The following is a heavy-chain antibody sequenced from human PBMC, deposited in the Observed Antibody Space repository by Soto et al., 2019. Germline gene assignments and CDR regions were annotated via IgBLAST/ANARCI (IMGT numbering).Heavy chain of an antibody. J-gene: IGHJ4*02. D-gene: IGHD4-17*01. CDR3: ARGGKTVPTFDY. V-gene: IGHV4-59*12. CDR2: IYYSGST. CDR1: GGSSVGYG. Sequence: LETLCLRCTFSGGSSVGYGGSLIRQPQGKGLEWIGYIYYSGSTNYNPSLKSRVTISVDRSKNQFSLKLSSVTAADTAVYSCARGGKTVPTFDYRGQGTLVTVSS.